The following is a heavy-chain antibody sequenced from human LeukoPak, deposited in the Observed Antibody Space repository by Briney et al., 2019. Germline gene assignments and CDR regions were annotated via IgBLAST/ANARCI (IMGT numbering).Heavy chain of an antibody. CDR2: ISGSGGST. Sequence: PGGSLRLSCAASGFTFSSYAMSWVRQAPGKGLEWVSAISGSGGSTYYADSVKGRFTISRDNSKNTLYLQMNSLRAEDTAVYYCAKDLRGRQWLALADYWGQATLVTVSS. V-gene: IGHV3-23*01. J-gene: IGHJ4*02. CDR1: GFTFSSYA. D-gene: IGHD6-19*01. CDR3: AKDLRGRQWLALADY.